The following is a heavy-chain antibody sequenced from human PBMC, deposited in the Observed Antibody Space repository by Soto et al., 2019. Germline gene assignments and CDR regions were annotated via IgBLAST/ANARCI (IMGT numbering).Heavy chain of an antibody. CDR3: AKGDYTNAPYYYYYSMDV. Sequence: EVQLLESGGGLVQPGGSLRLSCAASGFTFSSYAMSWVRQAPGKGLEWVSAISGSGGSTYYADSVKGRFTISRDNSKNTPYLQMNSLRAEDTAVYYCAKGDYTNAPYYYYYSMDVWGKGTTVTVSS. V-gene: IGHV3-23*01. J-gene: IGHJ6*03. D-gene: IGHD4-4*01. CDR1: GFTFSSYA. CDR2: ISGSGGST.